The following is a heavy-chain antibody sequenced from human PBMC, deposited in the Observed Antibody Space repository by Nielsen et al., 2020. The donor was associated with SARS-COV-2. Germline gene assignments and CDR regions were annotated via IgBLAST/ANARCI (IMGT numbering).Heavy chain of an antibody. V-gene: IGHV4-39*01. CDR1: GASISDNHYY. J-gene: IGHJ3*01. CDR2: IYFGGST. D-gene: IGHD1-1*01. CDR3: ATPGRPWNDRAFDF. Sequence: SETLSLTCTVSGASISDNHYYWGWIRQPPGKGLEWIGNIYFGGSTYHNPSLKSRVTIFVDASKNQFSLKMTSLTAADTAVYYCATPGRPWNDRAFDFWGQGTMVTVSS.